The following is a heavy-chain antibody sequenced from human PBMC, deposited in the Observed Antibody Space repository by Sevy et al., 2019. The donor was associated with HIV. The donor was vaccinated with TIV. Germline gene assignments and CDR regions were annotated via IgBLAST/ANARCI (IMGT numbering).Heavy chain of an antibody. D-gene: IGHD2-8*01. Sequence: ASVKVSCKASGFTFTSSAVQWVRQARGQRLEWIGWIVVGSGNTNYAPKFQERVTITRDMSTSTAYMELSSLRSEDTAVYYCAARYCTNGVCYIGGFFDYWGQGTLVTVSS. CDR1: GFTFTSSA. V-gene: IGHV1-58*01. CDR3: AARYCTNGVCYIGGFFDY. CDR2: IVVGSGNT. J-gene: IGHJ4*02.